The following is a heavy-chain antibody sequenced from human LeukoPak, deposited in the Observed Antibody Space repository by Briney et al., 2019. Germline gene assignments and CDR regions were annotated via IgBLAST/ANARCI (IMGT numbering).Heavy chain of an antibody. J-gene: IGHJ6*03. CDR1: GDDISSSNW. CDR2: VYHSGST. CDR3: ATSYYYYMDV. Sequence: SETLSLTCSVSGDDISSSNWWTWVRQPPQKGLEWIGEVYHSGSTNYNPSLKSRVTISVDTSKNQFSLKLSSVTAADTAVYYCATSYYYYMDVWGKGTTVTVSS. V-gene: IGHV4-4*02.